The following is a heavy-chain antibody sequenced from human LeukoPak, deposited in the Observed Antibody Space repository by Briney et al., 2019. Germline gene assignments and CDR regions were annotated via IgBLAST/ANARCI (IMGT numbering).Heavy chain of an antibody. J-gene: IGHJ4*02. CDR3: ARDLSGVTGYTYGRGIDY. CDR1: GFTFSDYY. CDR2: ISSSGNTT. V-gene: IGHV3-11*04. D-gene: IGHD5-18*01. Sequence: GGSLRLSCAASGFTFSDYYMSWIRQAPGKGLECVSYISSSGNTTYHADSVKGRFTIFRDNAKTSLYLQMNSLRAEDTAVYYCARDLSGVTGYTYGRGIDYWGQGTLVTASS.